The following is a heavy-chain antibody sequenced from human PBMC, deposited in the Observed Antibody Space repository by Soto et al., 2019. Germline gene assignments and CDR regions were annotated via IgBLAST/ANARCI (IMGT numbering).Heavy chain of an antibody. CDR2: IIPIYGTA. Sequence: ASVKVSCKAPGGTFSSYAISWVRQAPGQGLKRMGGIIPIYGTAKYAQKFQGRVTITADESTSTGYMELSSLRSEDTAVYYCARSQGGSSSLDIYYYHYYRMDVWGQGSTVTGSS. V-gene: IGHV1-69*13. J-gene: IGHJ6*02. D-gene: IGHD2-15*01. CDR3: ARSQGGSSSLDIYYYHYYRMDV. CDR1: GGTFSSYA.